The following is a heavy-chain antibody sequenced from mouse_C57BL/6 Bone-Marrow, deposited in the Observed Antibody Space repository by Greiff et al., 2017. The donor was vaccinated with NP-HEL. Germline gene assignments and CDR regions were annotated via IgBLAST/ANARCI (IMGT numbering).Heavy chain of an antibody. J-gene: IGHJ4*01. CDR3: AREPYYYGSSSAMDY. V-gene: IGHV1-72*01. CDR1: GYTFTSYW. CDR2: IDPNSGGT. D-gene: IGHD1-1*01. Sequence: QVQLQQPGAELVKPGASVKLSCKASGYTFTSYWLHWVKQRPGRVLDWIGMIDPNSGGTKYNEKFKSKATLTVDKPSSTAYMQLSSLTSEDSAVYYCAREPYYYGSSSAMDYWGQGTSVTVSS.